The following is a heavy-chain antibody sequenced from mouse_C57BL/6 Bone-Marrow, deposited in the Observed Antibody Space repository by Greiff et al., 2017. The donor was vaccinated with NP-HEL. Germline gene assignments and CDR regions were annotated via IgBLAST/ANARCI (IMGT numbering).Heavy chain of an antibody. CDR1: GYTFTSYW. CDR3: TRGADGYYDYFDY. V-gene: IGHV1-5*01. D-gene: IGHD2-3*01. J-gene: IGHJ2*01. CDR2: IYPGNSDT. Sequence: VQLQQSGTVLARPGASVKMSCKTSGYTFTSYWMHWVKQRPGQGLEWIGAIYPGNSDTSYNQKFKGKAKLTAVTSASTAYMELSSLTNEDSAVYYCTRGADGYYDYFDYWGQGTTLTVSS.